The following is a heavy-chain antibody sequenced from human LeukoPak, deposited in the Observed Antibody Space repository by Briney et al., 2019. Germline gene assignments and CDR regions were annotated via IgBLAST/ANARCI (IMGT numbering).Heavy chain of an antibody. J-gene: IGHJ4*02. CDR3: ARVYYYAFDY. D-gene: IGHD3-16*01. CDR2: IWHDGSNK. V-gene: IGHV3-33*01. Sequence: GGSLRLSCAASGFTSSSYGMHWVRQAPCKGLEWVAVIWHDGSNKYYADSVKGRFTISRDNSKNTLYLQMNSLRAEDTAVYYCARVYYYAFDYWGQGTLVTVSS. CDR1: GFTSSSYG.